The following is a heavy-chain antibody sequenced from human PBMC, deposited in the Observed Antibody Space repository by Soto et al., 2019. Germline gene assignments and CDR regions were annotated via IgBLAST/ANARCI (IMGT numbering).Heavy chain of an antibody. CDR2: INHSGST. CDR1: GGSFSGYY. D-gene: IGHD2-21*02. J-gene: IGHJ4*02. CDR3: ARGRRHIVVVTATPYYFDY. V-gene: IGHV4-34*01. Sequence: QVQLQQWGAGLLKPSETLSLTCAVYGGSFSGYYWSWIRQPPGKGLEWIGEINHSGSTNYNPSLKSRVTISVDTSKNQFSLKLSSVTAADTAVYYCARGRRHIVVVTATPYYFDYWGQGTLVTVSS.